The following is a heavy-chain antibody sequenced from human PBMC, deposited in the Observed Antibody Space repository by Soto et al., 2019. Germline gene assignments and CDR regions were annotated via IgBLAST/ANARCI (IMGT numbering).Heavy chain of an antibody. CDR2: INPNLGNT. CDR3: ARTLPTTVLGFDY. V-gene: IGHV1-2*02. CDR1: GYTFTDTF. D-gene: IGHD1-1*01. J-gene: IGHJ4*02. Sequence: QVQLVQSGAEMKRPGASVKVSCKASGYTFTDTFIHWVRQAPGQRPEWLGWINPNLGNTHYSRKFQGRVTLTRDTSVTTVYMELAGLESHDSAFYFCARTLPTTVLGFDYWGQGTLVTVSS.